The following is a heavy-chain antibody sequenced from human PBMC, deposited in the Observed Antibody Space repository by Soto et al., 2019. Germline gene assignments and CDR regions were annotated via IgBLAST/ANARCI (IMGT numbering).Heavy chain of an antibody. CDR2: TYYRSKWYD. J-gene: IGHJ5*02. Sequence: SQTLSLTCAISGDSVSNKTAAWISIRQSPSRGLEWLGRTYYRSKWYDDYAVSVKSRITINPDTSKNQFSLHLNSVTPEDTAVYYCAREYWNEWRAWFDPWGQGTLVTVSS. CDR3: AREYWNEWRAWFDP. D-gene: IGHD1-1*01. CDR1: GDSVSNKTAA. V-gene: IGHV6-1*01.